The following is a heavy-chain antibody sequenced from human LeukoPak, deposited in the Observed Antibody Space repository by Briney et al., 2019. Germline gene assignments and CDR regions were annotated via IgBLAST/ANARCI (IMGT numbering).Heavy chain of an antibody. V-gene: IGHV4-39*07. Sequence: SETLSLTCTVSGGSISSSSYYWGWIRQPPGKGLEWIGSIYYSGSTYYNPSLKSRVTMSVDTSKNQFSLKLSSVTAADTAVYYCARDGFGGAGPQYYYYYMDVWGKGTTVTISS. CDR1: GGSISSSSYY. CDR2: IYYSGST. J-gene: IGHJ6*03. D-gene: IGHD6-19*01. CDR3: ARDGFGGAGPQYYYYYMDV.